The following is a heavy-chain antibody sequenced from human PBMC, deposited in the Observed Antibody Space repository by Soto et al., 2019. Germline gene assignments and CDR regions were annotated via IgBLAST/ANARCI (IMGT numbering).Heavy chain of an antibody. CDR2: IIPSTATA. Sequence: QVQLVQSGAEVKKPGSSVKVSCKASGGTFGSYAISWVRQAPGQGLEWMGGIIPSTATANYAQKFQGRVTITADESTSTASMQLSSLRSDDTTVYYCARSQGSGTSLELYYYYYYGMDVWGQGTTVTVSS. D-gene: IGHD2-2*01. CDR3: ARSQGSGTSLELYYYYYYGMDV. CDR1: GGTFGSYA. V-gene: IGHV1-69*01. J-gene: IGHJ6*02.